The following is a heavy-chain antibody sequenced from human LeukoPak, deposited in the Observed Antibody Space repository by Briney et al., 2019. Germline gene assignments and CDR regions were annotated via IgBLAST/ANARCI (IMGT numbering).Heavy chain of an antibody. D-gene: IGHD2-2*01. CDR1: GYTFTGYY. CDR3: ARELIVVVPAAMDGMDV. CDR2: INPNSGGT. V-gene: IGHV1-2*02. Sequence: ASVKVSCKASGYTFTGYYMHWVRQAPGQGLEWMGWINPNSGGTNYAQKFQGGVTMTRDTFISTAYMELSRLRSDDTAVYYCARELIVVVPAAMDGMDVWGQGTTVTVSS. J-gene: IGHJ6*02.